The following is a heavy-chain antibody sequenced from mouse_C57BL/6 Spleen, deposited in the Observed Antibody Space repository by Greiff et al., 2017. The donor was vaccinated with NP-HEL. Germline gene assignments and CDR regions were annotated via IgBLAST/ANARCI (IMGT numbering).Heavy chain of an antibody. J-gene: IGHJ2*01. V-gene: IGHV1-80*01. CDR3: ARGYVYYFDY. CDR1: GYAFSSYW. D-gene: IGHD2-10*02. CDR2: IYPGDGDT. Sequence: QVQLKQSGAELVKPGASVKTSCKASGYAFSSYWMNWVKQRPGKGLEWIGQIYPGDGDTNYNGKFKGKATLTADKSSRTAYMQLSSLTSEDSAVYFCARGYVYYFDYWGQGTTLTVSS.